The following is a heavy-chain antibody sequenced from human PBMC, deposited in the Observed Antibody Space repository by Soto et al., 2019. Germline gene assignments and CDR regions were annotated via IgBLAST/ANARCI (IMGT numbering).Heavy chain of an antibody. Sequence: GGSLRLSCAASGFTFSGYYMSWIRQAPGKGLEWVSYIGSSSTIYHADSVKGRFTISRDNAKNSLYLQMNSLRAEDTAVYYCARIGCCTNGVCYPDYYGLHVWGQGTTVTVSS. CDR1: GFTFSGYY. CDR2: IGSSSTI. V-gene: IGHV3-11*01. D-gene: IGHD2-8*01. CDR3: ARIGCCTNGVCYPDYYGLHV. J-gene: IGHJ6*02.